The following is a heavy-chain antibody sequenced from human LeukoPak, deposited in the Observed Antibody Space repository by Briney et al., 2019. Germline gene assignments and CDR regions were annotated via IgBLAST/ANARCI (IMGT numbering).Heavy chain of an antibody. Sequence: ASVKVSCKASGYTFTGYYVHWVRQAPGQGLEWMGWINPNSGGTNYAQKFQGWVTMTRDTSISTAYMELSRLRSDDTAVYYCAREVRSGYDWTFDYWGQGTLVTVSS. J-gene: IGHJ4*02. V-gene: IGHV1-2*04. CDR2: INPNSGGT. CDR3: AREVRSGYDWTFDY. CDR1: GYTFTGYY. D-gene: IGHD5-12*01.